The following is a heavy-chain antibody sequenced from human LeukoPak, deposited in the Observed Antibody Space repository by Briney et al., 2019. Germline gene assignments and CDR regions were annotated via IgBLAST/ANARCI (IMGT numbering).Heavy chain of an antibody. V-gene: IGHV3-23*01. D-gene: IGHD3-22*01. Sequence: GGSLRLSCAASGFTLSSYAMSWVRQAPGKGLEWVSAISGSGGSTYYADSVKGRFTISRDNSKNTLYLQMNSLRAEDTAVYYCAIGPEYYYDSSGYHWGQGTLVTVSS. CDR1: GFTLSSYA. CDR2: ISGSGGST. J-gene: IGHJ4*02. CDR3: AIGPEYYYDSSGYH.